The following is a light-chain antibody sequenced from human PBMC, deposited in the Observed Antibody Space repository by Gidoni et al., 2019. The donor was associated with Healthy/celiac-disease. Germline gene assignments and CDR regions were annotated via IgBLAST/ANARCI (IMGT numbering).Light chain of an antibody. CDR2: GAS. CDR3: QQYGSSPLT. J-gene: IGKJ4*01. CDR1: QSVSSSY. Sequence: IVLTQSLATLSLSPGESATFPCRASQSVSSSYLAWYQQKPGQAPRLLIYGASSRATGIPDRFSGSGSGTDFTLTISRLEPEDFAVYYCQQYGSSPLTFGGGTKVEIK. V-gene: IGKV3-20*01.